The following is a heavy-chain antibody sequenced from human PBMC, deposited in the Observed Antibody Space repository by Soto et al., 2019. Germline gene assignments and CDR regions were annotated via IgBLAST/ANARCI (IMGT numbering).Heavy chain of an antibody. J-gene: IGHJ2*01. V-gene: IGHV4-39*01. D-gene: IGHD5-12*01. Sequence: QLQLQESGPGLVKPSETLSLTCTVSGGSISSSSYYWGWIRQPPGKGLEWIGSIYYRGSTYYNPSLKSRVTISVDTSKNQFSLKLSSVTAADTAVYYCARRRVVATDWYFDLWGRGTLVTVSS. CDR2: IYYRGST. CDR3: ARRRVVATDWYFDL. CDR1: GGSISSSSYY.